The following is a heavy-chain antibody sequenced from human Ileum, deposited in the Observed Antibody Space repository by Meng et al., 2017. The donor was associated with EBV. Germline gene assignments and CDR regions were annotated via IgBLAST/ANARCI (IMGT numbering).Heavy chain of an antibody. CDR3: AKSATYSGNYRPFES. V-gene: IGHV3-23*04. CDR2: VTVSGDTT. J-gene: IGHJ4*02. D-gene: IGHD1-26*01. CDR1: GCLVSNFT. Sequence: VESVGCLVRPWGAVGLVCGASGCLVSNFTMSWFRQAPGKGLEWVSAVTVSGDTTSYGASVKGRFTISRDNSKNTVYLQMNSLRAEDTAVYYCAKSATYSGNYRPFESWGQGTLVTVSS.